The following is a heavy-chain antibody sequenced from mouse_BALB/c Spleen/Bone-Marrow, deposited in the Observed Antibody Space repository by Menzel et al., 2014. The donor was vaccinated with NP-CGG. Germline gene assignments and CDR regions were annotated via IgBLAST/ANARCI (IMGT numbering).Heavy chain of an antibody. V-gene: IGHV1-54*01. CDR1: GYAFTNYL. J-gene: IGHJ3*01. D-gene: IGHD2-2*01. CDR3: ARSRGYDVGPFAF. CDR2: INPGSGSS. Sequence: VQRVESGAELVRPGTSVKVSRKASGYAFTNYLIEWVRQRPGQGLEWIGVINPGSGSSNYNENFKGKATLTADRSSSTAYMLLSSLTSDDSAVYFCARSRGYDVGPFAFWGQGILVTVSA.